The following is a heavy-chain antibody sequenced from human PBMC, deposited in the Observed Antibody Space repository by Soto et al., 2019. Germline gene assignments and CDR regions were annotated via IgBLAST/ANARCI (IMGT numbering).Heavy chain of an antibody. CDR1: GFIVSSNY. D-gene: IGHD3-10*01. V-gene: IGHV3-53*02. CDR2: IYSGGST. CDR3: ARASTYGSPWYYGMDV. Sequence: EVQLVETGGGLIQPGGSLRLSCAASGFIVSSNYMSWVRQGPGKGLEWVSVIYSGGSTYYADSVKGRFTISRDNSKNTLYLQMNSLRAEVTAVYYCARASTYGSPWYYGMDVWGQGTTVTVSS. J-gene: IGHJ6*02.